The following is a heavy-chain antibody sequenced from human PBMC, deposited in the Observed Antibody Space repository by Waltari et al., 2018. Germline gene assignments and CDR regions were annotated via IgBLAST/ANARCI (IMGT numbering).Heavy chain of an antibody. CDR3: AREDHGDFHLRYFDV. D-gene: IGHD2-21*02. V-gene: IGHV4-4*07. CDR2: IYASGTT. J-gene: IGHJ2*01. Sequence: QVQLQESGPGLGKPAANLSLNCSVSGGYLSTLYWNWFRQPAGKGLEWIGRIYASGTTNYSPSLNSRVTMSVDTSKNQFSRKLRYVTASDTAVYYCAREDHGDFHLRYFDVWGRGIPVTVSS. CDR1: GGYLSTLY.